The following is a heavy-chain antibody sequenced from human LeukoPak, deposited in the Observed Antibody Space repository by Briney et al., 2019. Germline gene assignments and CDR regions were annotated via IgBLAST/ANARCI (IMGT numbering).Heavy chain of an antibody. D-gene: IGHD1-26*01. V-gene: IGHV3-23*01. CDR2: ISGSGGST. CDR1: GFTFSSYA. J-gene: IGHJ4*02. Sequence: GGSLRLSCAASGFTFSSYAMSWVRQAPGKGQEWVSAISGSGGSTYYADSVKGRFTISRDNSKNTLYLQMNSLRAEDTAVYYCAKGPRYSGSYPPDYWGQGTLVTVSS. CDR3: AKGPRYSGSYPPDY.